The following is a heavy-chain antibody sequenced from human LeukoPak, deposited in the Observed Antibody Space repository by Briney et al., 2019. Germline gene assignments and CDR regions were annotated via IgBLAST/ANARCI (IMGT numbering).Heavy chain of an antibody. CDR2: INYSGST. Sequence: PSETLSLTCAVYGGSFSGYYWSWIRQPPGKGLEWIGEINYSGSTNYNPSLKNRVTISIDTSKNQFSLRLSSVTAADTAVYYCARLVDYDILTGYQNPDYWGQGTLVTVSS. CDR1: GGSFSGYY. J-gene: IGHJ4*02. V-gene: IGHV4-34*01. D-gene: IGHD3-9*01. CDR3: ARLVDYDILTGYQNPDY.